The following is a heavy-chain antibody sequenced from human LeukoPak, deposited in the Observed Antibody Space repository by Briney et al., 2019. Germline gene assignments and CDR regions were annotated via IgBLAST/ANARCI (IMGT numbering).Heavy chain of an antibody. Sequence: ASVKVSCKASGYTFSAYGITWVRQAPGQGLEWMAWTSGTGYNTDYTQRFQGRVSVTTDTSTSTAFLEVRSLGSEDTAIYYCARSQCPDSTSCYYFFYFDFWGQGTPVTVTS. J-gene: IGHJ4*02. V-gene: IGHV1-18*01. CDR3: ARSQCPDSTSCYYFFYFDF. CDR2: TSGTGYNT. CDR1: GYTFSAYG. D-gene: IGHD2-2*01.